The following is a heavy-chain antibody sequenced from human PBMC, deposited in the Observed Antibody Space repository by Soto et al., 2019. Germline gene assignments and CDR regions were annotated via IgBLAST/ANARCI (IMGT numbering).Heavy chain of an antibody. CDR3: ARARVRSEWYAEALDI. J-gene: IGHJ3*02. CDR2: ISSSGIRT. Sequence: PGGSLRLSCEASGFTFSSFQMHWVRQAPGRGLDSIADISSSGIRTFYADSVKGRFIISRDNAKNSLYLQMNSLRGEDTAIYYCARARVRSEWYAEALDIWGQGTMVTVSS. V-gene: IGHV3-48*03. D-gene: IGHD3-3*01. CDR1: GFTFSSFQ.